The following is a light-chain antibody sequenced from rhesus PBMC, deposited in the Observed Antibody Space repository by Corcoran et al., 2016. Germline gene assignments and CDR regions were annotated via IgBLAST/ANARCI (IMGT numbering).Light chain of an antibody. CDR2: NTS. Sequence: DIQMTQSPSSLSASVGDTVTITCRASPTIDSWVDWYQQKPGKAPKLLIYNTSRLRAGVPSRFSGSGSGTDFTLTISSLQPEDFATYYCLQYKSSPSFGGGTKVESK. CDR3: LQYKSSPS. J-gene: IGKJ4*01. V-gene: IGKV1-22*01. CDR1: PTIDSW.